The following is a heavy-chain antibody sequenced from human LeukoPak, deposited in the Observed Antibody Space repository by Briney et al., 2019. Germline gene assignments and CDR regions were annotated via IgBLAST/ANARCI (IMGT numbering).Heavy chain of an antibody. CDR2: NYTSGRT. J-gene: IGHJ4*02. D-gene: IGHD3-22*01. CDR3: ARDRTDYYELEY. Sequence: SETLSLTCTVSGASISSYYWNWTRQPAGKGLEWIGRNYTSGRTNYNPSLKSRFTMSVNTSKNHFSLKLNPVNAVAPAVYYWARDRTDYYELEYWGQGTLVTVSS. CDR1: GASISSYY. V-gene: IGHV4-4*07.